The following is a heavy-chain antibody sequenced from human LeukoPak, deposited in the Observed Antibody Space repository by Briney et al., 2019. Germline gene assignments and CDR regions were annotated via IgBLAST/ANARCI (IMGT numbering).Heavy chain of an antibody. CDR1: GGSFSGYY. Sequence: SETLSLTCAVYGGSFSGYYWSWIRQPPGKGLEWIGEINHSGSTNYNPSLKSRVTISVDTSKNQFSLKLSSVTAADTAVYYCAREYIGSSDAFDIWGQGTMVTVSS. D-gene: IGHD6-6*01. CDR3: AREYIGSSDAFDI. J-gene: IGHJ3*02. V-gene: IGHV4-34*01. CDR2: INHSGST.